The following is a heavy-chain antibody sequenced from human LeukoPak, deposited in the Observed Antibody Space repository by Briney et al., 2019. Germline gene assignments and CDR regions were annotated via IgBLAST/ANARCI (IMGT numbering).Heavy chain of an antibody. Sequence: GESLKISRKGSGYSFTSYWIGWVRQMPGKGLEWMGIIYPGDSDTRYSPSFQGQVTISADKSISTAYLQWSSLKASDSAMYYCARPVVHENDYSDYVGYFDYWGQGTLVTVSS. CDR2: IYPGDSDT. J-gene: IGHJ4*02. CDR1: GYSFTSYW. D-gene: IGHD4-11*01. CDR3: ARPVVHENDYSDYVGYFDY. V-gene: IGHV5-51*01.